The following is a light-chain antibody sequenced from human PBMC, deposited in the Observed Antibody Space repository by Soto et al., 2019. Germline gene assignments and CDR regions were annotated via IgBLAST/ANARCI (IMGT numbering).Light chain of an antibody. CDR1: QGISSY. CDR2: AAS. CDR3: QQFNGYPIT. V-gene: IGKV1-9*01. J-gene: IGKJ5*01. Sequence: DVQLTQTPSVLSASVVDRVTITFRASQGISSYLAWYQQKPGKAPKLLIYAASTLQSGVPSRFSGSGSGTEFTLAISSLQPEDFATYYCQQFNGYPITFGQGTRLEIK.